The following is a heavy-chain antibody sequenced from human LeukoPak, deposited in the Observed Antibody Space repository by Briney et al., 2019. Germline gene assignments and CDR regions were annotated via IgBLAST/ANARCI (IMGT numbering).Heavy chain of an antibody. D-gene: IGHD2-2*02. V-gene: IGHV1-2*02. Sequence: ASVRVSCKASGGTFSSSAINWVRQAPGQGLEWMGWINPNSGGTNYAQKFQGRVTMTRDTSISTAYMELSRLRSDDTAVYYCARGGEYQLLYISDYWGQGTLVTVSS. CDR1: GGTFSSSA. J-gene: IGHJ4*02. CDR3: ARGGEYQLLYISDY. CDR2: INPNSGGT.